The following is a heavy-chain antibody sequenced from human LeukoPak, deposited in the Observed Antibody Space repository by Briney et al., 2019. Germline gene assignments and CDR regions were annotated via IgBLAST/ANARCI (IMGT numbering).Heavy chain of an antibody. D-gene: IGHD4-11*01. CDR1: GFTFSSYS. CDR2: ISSSSSYI. CDR3: ARSPLPRPDSNYADY. J-gene: IGHJ4*02. Sequence: GGSLRLSCAASGFTFSSYSMNWVRQAPGKGLEWVSSISSSSSYIYYADSVKGRFTISRDNAKNSLYLQMNSLRAEDTAVCYCARSPLPRPDSNYADYGGQGTLVTVSS. V-gene: IGHV3-21*01.